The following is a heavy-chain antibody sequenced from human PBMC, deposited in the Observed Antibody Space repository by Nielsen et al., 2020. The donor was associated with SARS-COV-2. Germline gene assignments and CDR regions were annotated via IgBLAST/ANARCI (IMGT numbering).Heavy chain of an antibody. J-gene: IGHJ6*02. Sequence: GGSLRLSCAASGFAVNANYMNWVRQAPGKGLEWLSVIYGDGGGSTYYADSVKGRFTISRDNSENTLYLQMNGLRAEDTAVYYCAKDPHIAVAVVDVGMDVWGQGTTGTVSS. V-gene: IGHV3-53*01. D-gene: IGHD6-19*01. CDR3: AKDPHIAVAVVDVGMDV. CDR2: IYGDGGGST. CDR1: GFAVNANY.